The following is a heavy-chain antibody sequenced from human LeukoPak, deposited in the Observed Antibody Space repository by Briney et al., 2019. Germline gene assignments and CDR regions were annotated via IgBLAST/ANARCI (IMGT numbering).Heavy chain of an antibody. J-gene: IGHJ4*02. Sequence: ASVKVSCKASGYTFTSYGISWVRQAPGQGLEWMGWISAYNGNTNYAQKLQGRVTMTTDTSTSTAYMELRSLRSDDTAVYYCARDRYDYVWGSYRYSFDYWGQGTLVTVSS. D-gene: IGHD3-16*02. CDR3: ARDRYDYVWGSYRYSFDY. CDR2: ISAYNGNT. CDR1: GYTFTSYG. V-gene: IGHV1-18*01.